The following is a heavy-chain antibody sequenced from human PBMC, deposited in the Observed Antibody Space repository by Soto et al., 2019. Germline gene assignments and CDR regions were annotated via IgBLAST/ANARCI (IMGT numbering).Heavy chain of an antibody. CDR1: GFTFSSYS. CDR3: ARESEEFCSGWYCAFDI. J-gene: IGHJ3*02. D-gene: IGHD6-19*01. Sequence: GGSLRLSCEAYGFTFSSYSMNWVRQAPGKGLEWVSYSSSSSSTKYYADSVKGRFTISRDNAKNSLYLQMNSLRAEDTAVYYCARESEEFCSGWYCAFDIWGQGTMVTVSS. CDR2: SSSSSSTK. V-gene: IGHV3-48*01.